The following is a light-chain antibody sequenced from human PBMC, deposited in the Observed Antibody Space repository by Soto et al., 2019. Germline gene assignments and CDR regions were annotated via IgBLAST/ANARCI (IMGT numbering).Light chain of an antibody. CDR2: AAS. Sequence: IQMTQSPSSLSASVGDRVTITCRASQSITNYLNWYQHKPGKAPKLLVYAASSLQSGVPSRFSGSGSGTDFTLTISSLQPEDFATYFCQQSHNMPFTFGPGTKVDIK. CDR1: QSITNY. V-gene: IGKV1-39*01. CDR3: QQSHNMPFT. J-gene: IGKJ3*01.